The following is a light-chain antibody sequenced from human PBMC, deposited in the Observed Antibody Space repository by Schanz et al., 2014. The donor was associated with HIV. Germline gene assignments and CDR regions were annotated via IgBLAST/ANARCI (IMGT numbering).Light chain of an antibody. CDR1: SSDVRGYNL. V-gene: IGLV2-23*01. J-gene: IGLJ2*01. CDR2: EGS. Sequence: QSALTQPASVSGSPGQSITISCSGTSSDVRGYNLVSWYQQHPGKAPKLMIYEGSKRPSGVSNRFSGSKSGNTASLTISGLQAEDEADYYCQSFDNRVSGVVFGGGTKLTVL. CDR3: QSFDNRVSGVV.